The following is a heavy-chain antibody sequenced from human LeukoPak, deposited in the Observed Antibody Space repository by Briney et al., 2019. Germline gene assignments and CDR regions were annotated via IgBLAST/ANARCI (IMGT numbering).Heavy chain of an antibody. Sequence: SETLSLTCTVSGGSISSSSYYWGWIRQPPGKGLEWIGSIYYSGSTYYNPSLKSRVTISVDTSKNQFSLKLSSVTAADTAVYYCASGTYYYDSSGSRHAFDIWGQGTMVTVSS. V-gene: IGHV4-39*07. CDR2: IYYSGST. CDR3: ASGTYYYDSSGSRHAFDI. CDR1: GGSISSSSYY. J-gene: IGHJ3*02. D-gene: IGHD3-22*01.